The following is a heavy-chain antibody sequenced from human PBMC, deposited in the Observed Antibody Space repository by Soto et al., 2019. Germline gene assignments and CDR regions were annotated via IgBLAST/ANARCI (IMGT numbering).Heavy chain of an antibody. CDR1: GGSISSSY. CDR2: IYDVGSA. J-gene: IGHJ5*02. Sequence: PSETLSLTCTVSGGSISSSYWSWIRQPPGKGLEWLAYIYDVGSANYNPSLKSRATISLDMSKNQFSLKLTSVTAADTAVYYCARDKYCSGGSCRKNWFDPWGQGTLVTVSS. V-gene: IGHV4-59*01. D-gene: IGHD2-15*01. CDR3: ARDKYCSGGSCRKNWFDP.